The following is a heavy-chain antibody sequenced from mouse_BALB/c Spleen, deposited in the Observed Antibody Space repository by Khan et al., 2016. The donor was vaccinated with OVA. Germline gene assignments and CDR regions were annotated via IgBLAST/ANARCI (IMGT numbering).Heavy chain of an antibody. V-gene: IGHV5-6*01. Sequence: EVELVESGGDLVKPGGSLKLSCAASGFTFSSYSMSWVRQIPDKRLEWVATMSSGGDYTYYPDSVKGQFTISRDNAKNTLYLQMSSLKSEDTAMYYCASHLTGSFAYWGQGTLVTVSA. D-gene: IGHD4-1*01. CDR1: GFTFSSYS. CDR2: MSSGGDYT. J-gene: IGHJ3*01. CDR3: ASHLTGSFAY.